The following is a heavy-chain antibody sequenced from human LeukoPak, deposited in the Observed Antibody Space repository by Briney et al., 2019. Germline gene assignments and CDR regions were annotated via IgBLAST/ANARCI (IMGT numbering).Heavy chain of an antibody. Sequence: GGSLRLSCAAFGFTFGSYSMNWVRQAPGKGLEWVSYISSGGSTIYYADSVKGRFTISRDNAKNSLSLQMNSLRAEDTAVYYCARDSLLHSCIQLWSDSNWFDPWGQGTLVTVSS. J-gene: IGHJ5*02. V-gene: IGHV3-48*04. CDR1: GFTFGSYS. CDR2: ISSGGSTI. D-gene: IGHD5-18*01. CDR3: ARDSLLHSCIQLWSDSNWFDP.